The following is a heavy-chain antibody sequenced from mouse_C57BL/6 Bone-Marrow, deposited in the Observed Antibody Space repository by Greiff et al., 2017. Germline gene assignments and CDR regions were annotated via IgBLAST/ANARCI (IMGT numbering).Heavy chain of an antibody. CDR1: GFTFSDFY. Sequence: EVQLVESGGGLVQSGRSLRLSCATSGFTFSDFYMEWVRQAPGKGLEWIAASRNKANDYTTEYSASVKGRFIVSRDTSQSILYLQMNALRAEDTAIYYCARDAYYAMGYWGQGTSVTVSS. CDR2: SRNKANDYTT. V-gene: IGHV7-1*01. J-gene: IGHJ4*01. CDR3: ARDAYYAMGY.